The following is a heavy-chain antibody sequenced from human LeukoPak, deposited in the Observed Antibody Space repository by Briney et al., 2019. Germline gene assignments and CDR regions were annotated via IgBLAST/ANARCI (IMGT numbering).Heavy chain of an antibody. V-gene: IGHV3-7*01. CDR2: IEPDGSTT. D-gene: IGHD3-10*01. J-gene: IGHJ4*02. Sequence: PGGSLRLSCAVSGFTITTFWMNWVRQAPGKGLQWVANIEPDGSTTHYVDSLKGRFTISRDIAENSLYLQMNNLRAEDTAVYYCARDYYASGSLDSWGQGTLVTVSS. CDR1: GFTITTFW. CDR3: ARDYYASGSLDS.